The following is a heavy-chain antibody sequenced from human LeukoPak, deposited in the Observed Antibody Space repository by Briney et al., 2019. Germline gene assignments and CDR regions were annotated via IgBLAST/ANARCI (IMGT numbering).Heavy chain of an antibody. Sequence: GESLKISCKGSGYSFTSYWIGWVRQMPGKGLEWMGIIYPGDSDPRYSPSFQGQVTISADKSISTAYLQWSSLKASDTAMYYCARQASMGYYDILTGYYDAFDIWGQGTMVTVSS. J-gene: IGHJ3*02. CDR1: GYSFTSYW. CDR2: IYPGDSDP. V-gene: IGHV5-51*01. D-gene: IGHD3-9*01. CDR3: ARQASMGYYDILTGYYDAFDI.